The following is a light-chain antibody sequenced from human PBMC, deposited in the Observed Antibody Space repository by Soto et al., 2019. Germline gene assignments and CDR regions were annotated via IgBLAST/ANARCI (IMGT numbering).Light chain of an antibody. Sequence: EILMTQYPATLFVSPGERDTFPHMASQSVSSYLAWYQQEPGQAPRLLIYDASTRATGVPVRFSGSGSGTEFTLTICSLQSEDFGVYYCQQNKDWPGTFGQGTKVDIK. CDR2: DAS. CDR1: QSVSSY. CDR3: QQNKDWPGT. V-gene: IGKV3-15*01. J-gene: IGKJ1*01.